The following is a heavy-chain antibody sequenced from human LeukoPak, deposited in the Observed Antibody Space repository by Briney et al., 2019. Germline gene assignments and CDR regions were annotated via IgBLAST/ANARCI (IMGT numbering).Heavy chain of an antibody. CDR2: ISYDGSNK. V-gene: IGHV3-30*18. Sequence: GGSLRLSCAASGFTFSSYGMHWVRQAPGKGLEWVAVISYDGSNKYYADSVKGRFTISRDNSKNTLYLQMNSLRAEDTAVYYCAKDVIPYYYDSSGYYFFPGMDVWGQGTTVTVSS. CDR1: GFTFSSYG. J-gene: IGHJ6*02. D-gene: IGHD3-22*01. CDR3: AKDVIPYYYDSSGYYFFPGMDV.